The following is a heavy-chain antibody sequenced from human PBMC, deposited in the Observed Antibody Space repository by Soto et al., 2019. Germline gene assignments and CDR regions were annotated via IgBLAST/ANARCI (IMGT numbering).Heavy chain of an antibody. J-gene: IGHJ5*02. Sequence: PSETLSLTCAVSGGSISSGGYYWSWIRQHPGKGLEWIGYIYYSGSTYYNPSLKSRVTISVDTSKNQFSLKLSSVTAADTAVYYCARDGRYCTNGVCFMFDPWGQGTLVTVSS. CDR1: GGSISSGGYY. V-gene: IGHV4-31*11. CDR2: IYYSGST. D-gene: IGHD2-8*01. CDR3: ARDGRYCTNGVCFMFDP.